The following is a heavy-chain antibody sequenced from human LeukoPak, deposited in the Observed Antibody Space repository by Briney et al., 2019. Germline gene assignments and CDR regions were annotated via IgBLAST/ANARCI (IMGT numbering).Heavy chain of an antibody. CDR2: IYYSGST. V-gene: IGHV4-59*06. CDR3: ARDRSMVRGSAYYYGMDV. J-gene: IGHJ6*02. Sequence: SETLSLTCTVSGGSISSYYWSWIRQHPGKGLEWIGYIYYSGSTYYNPSLKSRVTISVDTSKNQFSLKLSSVTAADTAVYYCARDRSMVRGSAYYYGMDVWGQGTTVTVSS. D-gene: IGHD3-10*01. CDR1: GGSISSYY.